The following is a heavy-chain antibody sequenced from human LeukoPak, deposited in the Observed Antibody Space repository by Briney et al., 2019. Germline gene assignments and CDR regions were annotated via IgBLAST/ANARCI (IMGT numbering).Heavy chain of an antibody. CDR3: ARADSSSWFSSRYYFDY. CDR1: GYTFTGYY. Sequence: ASVKVSCKASGYTFTGYYMHWVRQAPGQGLEWMGWINPNSGGTSYAQKFQGRVTMTRDTSISTAYMELSRLRSDDTAVYYCARADSSSWFSSRYYFDYWGQGTLVTVSS. CDR2: INPNSGGT. D-gene: IGHD6-13*01. J-gene: IGHJ4*02. V-gene: IGHV1-2*02.